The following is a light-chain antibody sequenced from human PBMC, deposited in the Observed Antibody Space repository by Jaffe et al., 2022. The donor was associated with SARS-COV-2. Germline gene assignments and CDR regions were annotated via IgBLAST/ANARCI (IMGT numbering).Light chain of an antibody. J-gene: IGKJ3*01. CDR3: QQYLMEGFFT. V-gene: IGKV3-20*01. CDR1: ERSHSKY. CDR2: GSS. Sequence: EIVLTQSPVTLSLSPGERATISCRASERSHSKYLTWYQQKPGQAPRLLIHGSSTRATGIPDRFSGSGSGTDFTLTISRLEPEDFAVYYCQQYLMEGFFTFGPGTKVEMK.